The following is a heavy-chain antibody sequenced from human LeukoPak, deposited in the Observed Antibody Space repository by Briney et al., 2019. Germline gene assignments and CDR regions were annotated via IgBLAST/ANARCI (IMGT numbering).Heavy chain of an antibody. J-gene: IGHJ6*02. V-gene: IGHV4-61*01. CDR3: ARAYCSSTSCYTPPYYYGMDV. D-gene: IGHD2-2*02. CDR2: IYYSVST. CDR1: GGSVSSGSYY. Sequence: SETLSLTCTVSGGSVSSGSYYWIWIRQPPGKGREWNGYIYYSVSTNYNPSLKSRVTISVDTSKNQFSLKLSSVTAADTAVYYCARAYCSSTSCYTPPYYYGMDVWGQGTTVTVSS.